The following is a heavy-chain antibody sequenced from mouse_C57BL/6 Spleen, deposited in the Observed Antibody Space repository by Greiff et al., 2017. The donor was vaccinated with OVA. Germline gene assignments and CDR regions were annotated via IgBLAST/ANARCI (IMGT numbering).Heavy chain of an antibody. Sequence: VQLQQSGPELVKPGASVKIPCKASGYTFTDYNMDWVKQSHGKSLEWIGDINPNNGGTIYNQKFKGKATLTVDKSSSTAYLELRSLTSEDTAVYSCARGAHYYGSSAFAYWGQGTLVTVSA. CDR1: GYTFTDYN. CDR3: ARGAHYYGSSAFAY. CDR2: INPNNGGT. J-gene: IGHJ3*01. V-gene: IGHV1-18*01. D-gene: IGHD1-1*01.